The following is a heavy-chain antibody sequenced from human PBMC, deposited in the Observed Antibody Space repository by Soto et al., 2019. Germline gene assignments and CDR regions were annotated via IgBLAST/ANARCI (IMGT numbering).Heavy chain of an antibody. CDR2: IIPIFGTA. CDR3: ARAMRDSITIFGAVISGMDV. Sequence: SVKVSCKASGGTFSSYAIGWVRQAPGQGLEWMGGIIPIFGTANYAQKFQGRVTITADESTSTAYMELSSLRSEDTAVYYCARAMRDSITIFGAVISGMDVWGQGTTVTVSS. J-gene: IGHJ6*02. CDR1: GGTFSSYA. D-gene: IGHD3-3*01. V-gene: IGHV1-69*13.